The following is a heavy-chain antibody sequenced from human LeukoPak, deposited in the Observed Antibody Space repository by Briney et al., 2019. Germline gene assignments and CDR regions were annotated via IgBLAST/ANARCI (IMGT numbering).Heavy chain of an antibody. D-gene: IGHD6-19*01. CDR2: IYYSGST. CDR3: ARLHSSGWYFDY. CDR1: GGSISSYY. V-gene: IGHV4-59*08. J-gene: IGHJ4*02. Sequence: SETLSLTCTVSGGSISSYYWSWIWQPPGKGLEWIGYIYYSGSTNYNPSLKSRVTISVDTSKNQFSLKLSSVTAADTAVYYCARLHSSGWYFDYWGQGTLVTVSS.